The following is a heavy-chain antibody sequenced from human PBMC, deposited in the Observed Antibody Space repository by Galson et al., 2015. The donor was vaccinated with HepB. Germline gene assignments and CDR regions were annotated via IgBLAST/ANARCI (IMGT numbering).Heavy chain of an antibody. CDR1: GFTFSNAW. CDR3: TTPDDYEAYDY. V-gene: IGHV3-15*01. D-gene: IGHD4-17*01. CDR2: IKSNTDGGTT. Sequence: SLRLSCAASGFTFSNAWMSWVRQAPGKGLEWVGRIKSNTDGGTTDYAAPVKGRFTISRDDSKNTLYLQMNSLKTEDTAVYYCTTPDDYEAYDYWGQGTLVTVSS. J-gene: IGHJ4*02.